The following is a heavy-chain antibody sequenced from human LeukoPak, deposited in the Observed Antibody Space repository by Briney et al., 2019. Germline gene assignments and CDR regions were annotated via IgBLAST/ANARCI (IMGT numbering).Heavy chain of an antibody. CDR1: GYRFTSYW. D-gene: IGHD3-3*01. Sequence: GSLKIFCKGPGYRFTSYWIGWVPQMPGKGVEWMGHIYPGDSDTRYSPSFQGQVTISADKSISTAYLQWSSLKASDTAMYYCARPSSYDFWSGYSDYWGQGTLVTVSS. V-gene: IGHV5-51*01. CDR3: ARPSSYDFWSGYSDY. J-gene: IGHJ4*02. CDR2: IYPGDSDT.